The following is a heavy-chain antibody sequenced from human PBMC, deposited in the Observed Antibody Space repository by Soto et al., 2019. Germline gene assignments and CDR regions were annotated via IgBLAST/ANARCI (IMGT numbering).Heavy chain of an antibody. V-gene: IGHV6-1*01. CDR3: ARVRGRQYSSGWRLDYYYYGMDV. Sequence: SQTLSLTCAISGDSVSSNSAAWNCIRQSPSRGLEWLGRTYYRSKWYNDYAVSVKSRITINPDTSKNQFSLQLNSVTPEDTAVYYCARVRGRQYSSGWRLDYYYYGMDVWGQGTTVTVSS. J-gene: IGHJ6*02. D-gene: IGHD6-19*01. CDR2: TYYRSKWYN. CDR1: GDSVSSNSAA.